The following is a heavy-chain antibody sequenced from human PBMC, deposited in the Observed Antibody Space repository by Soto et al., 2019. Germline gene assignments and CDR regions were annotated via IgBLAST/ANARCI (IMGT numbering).Heavy chain of an antibody. Sequence: SETLSLTCSVSGASVSSGGYFWTWIRQLPGKGLEWIGYTYHNGGTYYNPSLQSRVTLSVDGSKNQFSLKLTSVTAADTAVYFCARGGGYGNYVWFDPWGQGTLVTVSS. J-gene: IGHJ5*02. CDR3: ARGGGYGNYVWFDP. V-gene: IGHV4-30-2*01. CDR1: GASVSSGGYF. CDR2: TYHNGGT. D-gene: IGHD5-12*01.